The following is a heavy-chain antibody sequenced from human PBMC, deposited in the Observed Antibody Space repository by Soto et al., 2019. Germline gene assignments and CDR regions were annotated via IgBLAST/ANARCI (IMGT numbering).Heavy chain of an antibody. D-gene: IGHD2-15*01. CDR3: ARPGTHCSGGSCYPSWFDP. J-gene: IGHJ5*02. V-gene: IGHV4-39*01. CDR2: IYYSGST. Sequence: SETLSLTCTVSGGSISSSRHYWGWIRQPPWKGLEWIGNIYYSGSTYYNPSLKSRVTISVDTSKNQFSLKLTSVTAADTAVYYCARPGTHCSGGSCYPSWFDPWGQGTLVTVYS. CDR1: GGSISSSRHY.